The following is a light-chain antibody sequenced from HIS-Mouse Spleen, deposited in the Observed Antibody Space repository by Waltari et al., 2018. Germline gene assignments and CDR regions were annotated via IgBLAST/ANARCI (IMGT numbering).Light chain of an antibody. J-gene: IGLJ2*01. CDR3: SSYTSSSTHVV. CDR2: EVS. V-gene: IGLV2-14*01. Sequence: QSALTQPASVSGSPGQSITISCTGTSSDVGGYNYVSWYQQHPGKAPKPTIYEVSNRPSRVSNRFSGSKAGNTALPPRSGLQAEEEADYYCSSYTSSSTHVVFGGGTKLTVL. CDR1: SSDVGGYNY.